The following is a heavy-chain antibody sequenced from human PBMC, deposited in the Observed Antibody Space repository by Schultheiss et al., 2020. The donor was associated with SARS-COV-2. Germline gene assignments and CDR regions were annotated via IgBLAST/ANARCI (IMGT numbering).Heavy chain of an antibody. CDR1: GFTFSNAW. D-gene: IGHD2/OR15-2a*01. Sequence: GGSLRLSCAASGFTFSNAWMSWVRQAPGKGLVWVSRINSDGSSTSYADSVKGRFTISRDNAKNTLYLQMNSLRAEDTAVYYCARDRRGISRNYWGQGTLVTVSS. CDR2: INSDGSST. J-gene: IGHJ4*02. CDR3: ARDRRGISRNY. V-gene: IGHV3-74*01.